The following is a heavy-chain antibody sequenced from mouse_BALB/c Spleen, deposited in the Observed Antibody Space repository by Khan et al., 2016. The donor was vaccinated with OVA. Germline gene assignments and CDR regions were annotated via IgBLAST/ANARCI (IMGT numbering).Heavy chain of an antibody. CDR3: ARSVTITTVVATDFDY. D-gene: IGHD1-1*01. Sequence: EVQLQESGPGLVKPSQSLSLTCTVTGYSITSDYAWNWIRQFPGNKLEWMGYISYSGRTSYNPSPKSRISITRDTSKKQFFLQLNSVTTEDTATYYCARSVTITTVVATDFDYWGQGTTLTVSS. J-gene: IGHJ2*01. CDR2: ISYSGRT. V-gene: IGHV3-2*02. CDR1: GYSITSDYA.